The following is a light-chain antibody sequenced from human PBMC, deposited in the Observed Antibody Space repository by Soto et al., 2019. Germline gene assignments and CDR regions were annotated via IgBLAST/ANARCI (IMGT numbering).Light chain of an antibody. V-gene: IGLV2-8*01. J-gene: IGLJ3*02. Sequence: QSALTQPRSASGSPGQSVTISCTGTSSDVGNSNFISWYQHYPGKAPNLMIYEVTKRPSGVPDRFSGSKSGNIVSLTVSGLQGEDEANYCCSSYADFNNVLFGGGTKLTVL. CDR2: EVT. CDR1: SSDVGNSNF. CDR3: SSYADFNNVL.